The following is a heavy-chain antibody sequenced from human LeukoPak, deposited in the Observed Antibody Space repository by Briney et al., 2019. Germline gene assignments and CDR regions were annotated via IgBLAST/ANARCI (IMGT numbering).Heavy chain of an antibody. CDR2: IYYSGST. Sequence: SETLSLTCTVSGGSISSSTYYWGWIRQPPGKGLEWIGSIYYSGSTYNNPSLKSRVTIFVDTSKNQFSLKLSSVTTTDTAVYYCARTYGDYDDAFDVWGQGTMVTVSS. V-gene: IGHV4-39*01. CDR1: GGSISSSTYY. J-gene: IGHJ3*01. D-gene: IGHD4-17*01. CDR3: ARTYGDYDDAFDV.